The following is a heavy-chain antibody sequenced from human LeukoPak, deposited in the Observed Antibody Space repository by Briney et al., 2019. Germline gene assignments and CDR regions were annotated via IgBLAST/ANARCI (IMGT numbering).Heavy chain of an antibody. Sequence: GGSLRLSCAASGFTFSSYWMTWVRQAPGKGLEWVANIKQDGSEKYYVDSVKGRFIISRDNAKNSLYLQMTSLRVEDTAVYYCARRPVQSPGGINDAFDIWGQGQWSPSLQ. D-gene: IGHD1-26*01. CDR1: GFTFSSYW. CDR3: ARRPVQSPGGINDAFDI. J-gene: IGHJ3*02. V-gene: IGHV3-7*01. CDR2: IKQDGSEK.